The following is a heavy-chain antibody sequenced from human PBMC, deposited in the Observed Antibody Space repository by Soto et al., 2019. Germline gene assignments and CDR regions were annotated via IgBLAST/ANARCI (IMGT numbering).Heavy chain of an antibody. V-gene: IGHV3-11*05. Sequence: GGSLRLSCAASGFTFSDYYMSWIRQAPGKGLEWVSYISSSSSYTNYADSVKGRFTISRDNAKNSLYLQMNSLRAEDTAVYYCARDRDIVATPGYGMDLWGQGTTVTV. CDR2: ISSSSSYT. CDR3: ARDRDIVATPGYGMDL. CDR1: GFTFSDYY. J-gene: IGHJ6*02. D-gene: IGHD5-12*01.